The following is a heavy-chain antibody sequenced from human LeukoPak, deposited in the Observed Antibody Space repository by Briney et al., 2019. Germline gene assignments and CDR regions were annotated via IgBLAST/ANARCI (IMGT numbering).Heavy chain of an antibody. CDR2: ISFIIST. J-gene: IGHJ3*02. D-gene: IGHD6-19*01. Sequence: GESLRLSCAASGFTFSTYSMNWVRQGPGKGLEWVSGISFIISTWSADSVKGRFTISRDNSKNTVYLQMNSLRDDDTAVYYCAKGTSSLNYDAFDIWGQGTLVTVSS. CDR3: AKGTSSLNYDAFDI. CDR1: GFTFSTYS. V-gene: IGHV3-23*01.